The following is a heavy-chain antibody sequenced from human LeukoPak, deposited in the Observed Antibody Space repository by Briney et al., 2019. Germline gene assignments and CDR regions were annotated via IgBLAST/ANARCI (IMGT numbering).Heavy chain of an antibody. J-gene: IGHJ4*02. CDR1: GFTFSSYG. CDR3: AKGSRYLGCSGGSCYGLDY. CDR2: ISYDGSNK. D-gene: IGHD2-15*01. Sequence: QPGRSLRLSCAASGFTFSSYGMHWVRQAPGKGLEWVAVISYDGSNKYYADSVKGRFTISRDNSKNTLYLQMNSLRAEDTAVYYCAKGSRYLGCSGGSCYGLDYWGQGTLVTVSS. V-gene: IGHV3-30*18.